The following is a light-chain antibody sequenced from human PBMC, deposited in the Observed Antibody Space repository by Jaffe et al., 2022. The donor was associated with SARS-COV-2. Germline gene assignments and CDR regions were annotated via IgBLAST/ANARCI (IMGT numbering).Light chain of an antibody. CDR2: GPS. CDR3: QQYKNWPPIT. V-gene: IGKV3D-15*01. Sequence: EIVMTQSPATLSVSPGERATLSCRASQSISNNLAWYQQKPGQAPRLLIYGPSTRATGIPARFSGSGSGTEFTLTISSVQSEDFAVYYCQQYKNWPPITFGQGTRLEIK. J-gene: IGKJ5*01. CDR1: QSISNN.